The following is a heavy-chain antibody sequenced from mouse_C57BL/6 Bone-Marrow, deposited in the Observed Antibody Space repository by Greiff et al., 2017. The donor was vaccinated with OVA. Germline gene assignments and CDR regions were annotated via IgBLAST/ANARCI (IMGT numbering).Heavy chain of an antibody. CDR2: IYPGDGDT. Sequence: QVQLKESGPELVKPGASVKISCKASGYAFSSSWMNWVKQRPGKGLEWIGRIYPGDGDTNYNGKFKGKATLTADKSSSTAYMQLSSLTSEDSAVYFCARQLRRGFAYWGQGTLVTVSA. J-gene: IGHJ3*01. CDR1: GYAFSSSW. D-gene: IGHD3-2*02. CDR3: ARQLRRGFAY. V-gene: IGHV1-82*01.